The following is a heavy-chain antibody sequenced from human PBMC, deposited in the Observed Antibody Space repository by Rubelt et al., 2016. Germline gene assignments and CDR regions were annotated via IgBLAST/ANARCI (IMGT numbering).Heavy chain of an antibody. CDR3: AKSAEGSTWYDA. Sequence: QVQLQESGPGLVKPSETLSPTCTVSGDSISNDYHWGWIRQPPGNGLEWIGSIYSGGNPYYNPSLNSRITISVDSSKNQSSRKLSPLTAAYTAVYYCAKSAEGSTWYDAWGPGTLVTVSS. CDR1: GDSISNDYH. J-gene: IGHJ5*02. D-gene: IGHD6-13*01. V-gene: IGHV4-38-2*02. CDR2: IYSGGNP.